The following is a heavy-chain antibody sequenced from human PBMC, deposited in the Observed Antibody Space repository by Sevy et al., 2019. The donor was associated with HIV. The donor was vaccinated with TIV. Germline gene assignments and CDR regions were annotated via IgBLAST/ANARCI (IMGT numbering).Heavy chain of an antibody. CDR2: INQDGSEK. CDR1: GFSFAWYW. V-gene: IGHV3-7*03. CDR3: AKVPGRTGTTSGYAFDI. D-gene: IGHD1-7*01. Sequence: GGSLRLSCAASGFSFAWYWMSWVRQTPEKGLEWVANINQDGSEKNYVDSVKGRFTISRDNAKNSLYLQMNSLRAEDTAVYYCAKVPGRTGTTSGYAFDIWGQGTMVTVSS. J-gene: IGHJ3*02.